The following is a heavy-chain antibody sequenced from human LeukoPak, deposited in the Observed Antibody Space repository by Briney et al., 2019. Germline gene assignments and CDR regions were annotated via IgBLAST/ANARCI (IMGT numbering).Heavy chain of an antibody. Sequence: PSETLSLTCTVPGGTISRSSYYWGWIRQPPGKGLEWIGSIYYSGSTYYNPSLKSRVTISVDTSKNQFSLKLSSVTAADTAVYYCASGPRPFDYWGQGTLVTVSS. CDR1: GGTISRSSYY. V-gene: IGHV4-39*01. CDR3: ASGPRPFDY. J-gene: IGHJ4*02. CDR2: IYYSGST.